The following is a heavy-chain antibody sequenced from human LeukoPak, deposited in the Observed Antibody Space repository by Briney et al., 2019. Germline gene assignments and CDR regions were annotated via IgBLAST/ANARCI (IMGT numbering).Heavy chain of an antibody. CDR1: GVTFDDYA. CDR2: ISWNSGSI. D-gene: IGHD2-2*01. Sequence: PGGSLRLSCAASGVTFDDYAMHWVRQAPGKGVERGSGISWNSGSIGYADSVKGRFTISRDNAKNSLYLQMNSLRAEDTALYYCATDSILPAATSWGWGQGTLVTVSS. V-gene: IGHV3-9*01. J-gene: IGHJ4*02. CDR3: ATDSILPAATSWG.